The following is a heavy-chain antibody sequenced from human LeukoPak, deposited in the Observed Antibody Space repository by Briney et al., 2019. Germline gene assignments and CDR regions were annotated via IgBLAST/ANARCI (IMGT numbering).Heavy chain of an antibody. D-gene: IGHD3-22*01. V-gene: IGHV4-31*03. CDR1: GGSISSGGYY. J-gene: IGHJ3*02. CDR3: ARDLSHWYDMAFDI. Sequence: PSQTLSLTCTVSGGSISSGGYYWSWIRQHPGKGLEWIGYIYYTGNTYYNPSLMSRVTISVDTSENQFSLKLSSVTAADTAVYYCARDLSHWYDMAFDIWGQGTMVTVSS. CDR2: IYYTGNT.